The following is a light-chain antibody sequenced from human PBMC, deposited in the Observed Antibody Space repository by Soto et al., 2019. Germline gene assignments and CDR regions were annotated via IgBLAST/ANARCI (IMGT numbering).Light chain of an antibody. V-gene: IGKV3-15*01. CDR1: QSVSSSY. CDR3: QQYNSWPPIT. CDR2: GGS. J-gene: IGKJ5*01. Sequence: EIVLTQSPGTLSLSPCEGATLSSRAGQSVSSSYLAWYQQKPGQAPRLLIYGGSIRATDVPARFSGSGSGTEFSLTISSLQSEDFAVFYCQQYNSWPPITFGQGTRLEIK.